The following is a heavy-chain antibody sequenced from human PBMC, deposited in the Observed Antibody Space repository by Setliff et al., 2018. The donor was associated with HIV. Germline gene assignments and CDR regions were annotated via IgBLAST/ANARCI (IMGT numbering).Heavy chain of an antibody. Sequence: TSETLRLSCVGSGFTFKTYSMNWVRQAPGKGLEWLSYIKTDGGTTYDADSVEGRFTISRDNAKNSLYLQMDNLTVDDTAVYFCARGRCSDAACFFDYWGQGTLVTVSS. CDR2: IKTDGGTT. D-gene: IGHD3-16*01. CDR1: GFTFKTYS. J-gene: IGHJ4*02. CDR3: ARGRCSDAACFFDY. V-gene: IGHV3-48*01.